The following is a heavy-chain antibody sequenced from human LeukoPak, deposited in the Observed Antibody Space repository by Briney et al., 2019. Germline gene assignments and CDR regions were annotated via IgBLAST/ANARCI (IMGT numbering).Heavy chain of an antibody. CDR1: GFTFSSYS. CDR3: ARGWLDPYYFDY. J-gene: IGHJ4*02. D-gene: IGHD6-19*01. Sequence: GGSLRLSCAASGFTFSSYSMNWVRQAPGKGLEWVSSNSSCSSYIYYADSVKGRFTISRDNAKNSLYLQMNSLRAEDTAVYYCARGWLDPYYFDYWGQGTLVTVSS. CDR2: NSSCSSYI. V-gene: IGHV3-21*01.